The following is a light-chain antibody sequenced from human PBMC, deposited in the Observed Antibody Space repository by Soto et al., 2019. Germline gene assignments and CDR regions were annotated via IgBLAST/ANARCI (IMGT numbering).Light chain of an antibody. CDR2: DAS. J-gene: IGKJ1*01. Sequence: EIVLTQSRATLSLSPGERATLSCRASQSVSSYLAWYQQKPGQAPRLLIYDASNRATGIPARFSGSGSGTDVTLTISSLEPEDFALYYCQQRSNWPPTFGQGTKVEIK. CDR3: QQRSNWPPT. V-gene: IGKV3-11*01. CDR1: QSVSSY.